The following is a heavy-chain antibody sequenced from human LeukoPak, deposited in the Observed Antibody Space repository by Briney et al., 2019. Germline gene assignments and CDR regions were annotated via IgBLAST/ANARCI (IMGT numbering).Heavy chain of an antibody. D-gene: IGHD6-19*01. Sequence: GGSLRLSCAASGFTLYHYGMSWVRQAPGKRLEWVSSIHGGDSSGVTTFYADSVKGRFTISRDNSKNTLYLQMSSLRAEDTAVYYCARGGRIAVAGTPNYWGQGTLVTVSS. V-gene: IGHV3-23*01. CDR3: ARGGRIAVAGTPNY. CDR1: GFTLYHYG. CDR2: IHGGDSSGVTT. J-gene: IGHJ4*02.